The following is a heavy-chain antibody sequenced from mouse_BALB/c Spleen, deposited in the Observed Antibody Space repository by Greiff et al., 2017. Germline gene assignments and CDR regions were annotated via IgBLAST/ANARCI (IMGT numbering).Heavy chain of an antibody. J-gene: IGHJ4*01. D-gene: IGHD2-1*01. Sequence: VKLVESGAELVRPGVSVKISCKGSGYTYTDYAMHWVKQSHAKSLEWIGVISTYYGDASYNQKFKGKATMTVDKSSSTAYMELARLTSEDSAIYYCARFYYGNYEGAMDYWGQGTSVTVSS. CDR1: GYTYTDYA. CDR2: ISTYYGDA. V-gene: IGHV1S137*01. CDR3: ARFYYGNYEGAMDY.